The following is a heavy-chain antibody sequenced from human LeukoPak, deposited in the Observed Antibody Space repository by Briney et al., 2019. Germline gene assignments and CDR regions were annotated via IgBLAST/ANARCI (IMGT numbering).Heavy chain of an antibody. CDR1: GGSISSGDYY. J-gene: IGHJ6*04. CDR2: IYYSGST. CDR3: GRYREYCSGGSCQGYYYGMDV. D-gene: IGHD2-15*01. Sequence: SQTLSLTCTVSGGSISSGDYYWSWIRQPPGKGLEWIGYIYYSGSTYYNPSLKSRFPISVDTSKNPFSLKLSSVTAADTAVYCCGRYREYCSGGSCQGYYYGMDVWGKGTTVTVSS. V-gene: IGHV4-30-4*01.